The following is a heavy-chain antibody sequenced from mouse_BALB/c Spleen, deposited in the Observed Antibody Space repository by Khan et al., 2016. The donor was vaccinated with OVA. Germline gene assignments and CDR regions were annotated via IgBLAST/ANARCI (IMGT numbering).Heavy chain of an antibody. Sequence: QVQLKQSGPGLVAPSQSLSITCTVSGFSLTTYGVNWIRQPPGKGLEWLGVIWGDGNTNYHSALISRLSISKENSKSQVFLKLNSLQTDDTATYYCAKWGDGSTYAMDYWGQGTSVTVSS. CDR1: GFSLTTYG. D-gene: IGHD2-3*01. V-gene: IGHV2-3*01. CDR3: AKWGDGSTYAMDY. J-gene: IGHJ4*01. CDR2: IWGDGNT.